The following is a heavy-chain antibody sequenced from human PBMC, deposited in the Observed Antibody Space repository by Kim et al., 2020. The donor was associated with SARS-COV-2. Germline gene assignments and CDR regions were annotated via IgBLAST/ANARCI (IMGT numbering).Heavy chain of an antibody. V-gene: IGHV4-39*01. CDR3: AAAVVVVGGGDAFDI. D-gene: IGHD3-10*01. CDR2: FYYSGRT. Sequence: SETLSLTCTVSGGSVSGTSYYWGWIRQPPGQGLEWIGSFYYSGRTSYNPSLGGRVTMSIDTSRNHFSLTLTSVTAPDTAFYYCAAAVVVVGGGDAFDIW. J-gene: IGHJ3*02. CDR1: GGSVSGTSYY.